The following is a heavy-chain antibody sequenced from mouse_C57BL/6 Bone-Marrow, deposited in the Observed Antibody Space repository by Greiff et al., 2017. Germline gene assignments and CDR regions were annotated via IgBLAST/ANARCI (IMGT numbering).Heavy chain of an antibody. V-gene: IGHV1-50*01. CDR3: ARWGSLDY. CDR1: GYTFTSYW. CDR2: IDPSDSYT. Sequence: QVQLQQPGAELVKPGASVKLSCKASGYTFTSYWMQWVNQRPGQGLEWIGEIDPSDSYTNYNQKFKGKATLTVDTSSSTAYMQLSSLTSEDSAVYYCARWGSLDYWGQGTTLTVSS. D-gene: IGHD1-1*02. J-gene: IGHJ2*01.